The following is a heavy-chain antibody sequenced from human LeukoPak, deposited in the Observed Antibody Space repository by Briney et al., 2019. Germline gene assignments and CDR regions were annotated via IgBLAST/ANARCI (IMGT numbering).Heavy chain of an antibody. CDR2: INHSGST. CDR1: GGSFSGYY. V-gene: IGHV4-34*01. Sequence: SETLSLTCAVYGGSFSGYYRSWIRQPPGKGLELIGEINHSGSTNYNPSLKSRVTISVDTSKNQFSLKLSSVTAADTAVYYCARCYSDSSGYYLGNWGQGTLVTVSS. J-gene: IGHJ4*02. CDR3: ARCYSDSSGYYLGN. D-gene: IGHD3-22*01.